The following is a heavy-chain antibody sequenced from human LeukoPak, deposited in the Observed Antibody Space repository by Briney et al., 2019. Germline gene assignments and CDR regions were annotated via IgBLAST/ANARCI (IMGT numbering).Heavy chain of an antibody. D-gene: IGHD4-17*01. J-gene: IGHJ3*02. V-gene: IGHV1-69*04. CDR1: GGTFSSYA. Sequence: ASVKVSCKASGGTFSSYAISWVRRAPGQGLEWMGRIIPILGIANYAQKFQGRVTITADKSTSTAYMELSSLRSEDTAVYYCASRARRSMTTVTDDAFDIWGQGTMVTVSS. CDR3: ASRARRSMTTVTDDAFDI. CDR2: IIPILGIA.